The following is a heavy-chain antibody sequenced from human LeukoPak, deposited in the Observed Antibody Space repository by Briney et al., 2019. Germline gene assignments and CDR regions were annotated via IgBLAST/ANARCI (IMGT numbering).Heavy chain of an antibody. CDR3: AKRDSYGSYFDD. J-gene: IGHJ4*02. CDR1: GFTFSSYA. D-gene: IGHD5-18*01. CDR2: ISGSGGST. V-gene: IGHV3-23*01. Sequence: GGSLRLSCAASGFTFSSYAMSWVRQAPGKGLEWVSAISGSGGSTYYAGSVKGRFTISRDNSKNTLYLQMNSLRAEDTAVYYCAKRDSYGSYFDDWGQGTLVTVSS.